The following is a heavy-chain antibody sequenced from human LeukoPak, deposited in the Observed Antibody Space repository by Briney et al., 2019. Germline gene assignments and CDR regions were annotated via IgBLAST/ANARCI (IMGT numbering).Heavy chain of an antibody. CDR2: ISAYNGNT. J-gene: IGHJ3*02. V-gene: IGHV1-18*01. D-gene: IGHD6-19*01. CDR3: ARERWGPQWLVHAFDI. CDR1: GYTFTSYG. Sequence: ASVKVSCKASGYTFTSYGISWVRQAPGQGLEWMGWISAYNGNTNYAQKLQGRVTMTTDTSTSTAYMELRSLRSDDTAVYYCARERWGPQWLVHAFDIRGQGTMVTVSS.